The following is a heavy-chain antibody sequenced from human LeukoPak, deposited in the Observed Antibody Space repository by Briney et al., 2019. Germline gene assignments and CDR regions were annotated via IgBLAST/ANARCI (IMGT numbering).Heavy chain of an antibody. CDR2: INHSGST. CDR1: GGSFSGYY. Sequence: SETLSLTCAVYGGSFSGYYWSWIRQPPGKGLEWIGEINHSGSTNYNPSLKSRVTISVDTSKNQFSLKLSSVTAADTAVYYCARSTLALSAFDIWGQGTMVTVSS. V-gene: IGHV4-34*01. J-gene: IGHJ3*02. CDR3: ARSTLALSAFDI.